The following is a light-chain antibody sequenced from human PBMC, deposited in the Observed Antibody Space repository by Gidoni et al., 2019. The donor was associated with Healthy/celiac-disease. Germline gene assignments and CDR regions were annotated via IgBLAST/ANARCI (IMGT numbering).Light chain of an antibody. V-gene: IGKV4-1*01. CDR3: QQDYSTPRT. CDR1: QSVLYSSNHKNF. J-gene: IGKJ4*01. Sequence: VVMTQSPDSLDVSLGATATINCTSSQSVLYSSNHKNFLPWYQQKPGPPPKLLIYWASTRESGVPDRFIGRGSGTDFTPTIISLQAEDLAVYYCQQDYSTPRTFGRGTKVEIK. CDR2: WAS.